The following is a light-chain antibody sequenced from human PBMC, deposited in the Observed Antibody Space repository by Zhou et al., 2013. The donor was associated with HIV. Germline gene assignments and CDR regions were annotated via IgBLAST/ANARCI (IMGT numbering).Light chain of an antibody. V-gene: IGKV3-15*01. CDR2: GAS. Sequence: EVVMTQSPATLSVSPGERATLSCRASQSVYTSLAWYQQKPGQAPRLLIYGASTRATGIPARFSGSGSGTEFTLTISSVQSEDFAVYYCQQYHNWPPVLTFGGGTEVEIK. CDR3: QQYHNWPPVLT. J-gene: IGKJ4*01. CDR1: QSVYTS.